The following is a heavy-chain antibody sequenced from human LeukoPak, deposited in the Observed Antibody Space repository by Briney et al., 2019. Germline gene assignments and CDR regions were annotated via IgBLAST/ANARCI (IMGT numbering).Heavy chain of an antibody. V-gene: IGHV3-48*03. D-gene: IGHD5-24*01. CDR1: GFSFRDYE. CDR3: ARGALDAYDS. CDR2: ISITSNTI. J-gene: IGHJ5*01. Sequence: GGSLRLSCAASGFSFRDYEMNWVRQAPGKGLEWVSYISITSNTIHYADSVKGRFTISRDNTKNSLHLQMTRLRADDTAVYYCARGALDAYDSWGQGAPVTVSS.